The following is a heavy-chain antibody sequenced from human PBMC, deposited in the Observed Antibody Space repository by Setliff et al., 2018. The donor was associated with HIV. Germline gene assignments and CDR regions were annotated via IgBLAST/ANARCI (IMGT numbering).Heavy chain of an antibody. V-gene: IGHV4-4*07. J-gene: IGHJ4*02. CDR3: ARDPTTGVDY. CDR2: ISISGDT. CDR1: GGSISSYY. D-gene: IGHD4-4*01. Sequence: ASETLSLTCTVSGGSISSYYWSWIRQPAGKRLEWIGRISISGDTNYNPSLRSRATMSLDTSKNQFSLKLNSVTAADTAMYYCARDPTTGVDYWGQGTLVTVSS.